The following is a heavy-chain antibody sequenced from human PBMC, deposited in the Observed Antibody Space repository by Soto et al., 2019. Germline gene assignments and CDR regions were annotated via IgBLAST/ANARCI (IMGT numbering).Heavy chain of an antibody. Sequence: QVQLQESGPRLVRPSETLSLTCAVSGDSVTRSYWSWVRQPAGQGLQWLGRIYPSGEINYNPSLRSRLTISTDTSRNHFSLWLTSVTAADTATYFCARGQQPMGLDKWGRGILITVSS. CDR3: ARGQQPMGLDK. J-gene: IGHJ4*02. CDR2: IYPSGEI. CDR1: GDSVTRSY. D-gene: IGHD1-26*01. V-gene: IGHV4-4*07.